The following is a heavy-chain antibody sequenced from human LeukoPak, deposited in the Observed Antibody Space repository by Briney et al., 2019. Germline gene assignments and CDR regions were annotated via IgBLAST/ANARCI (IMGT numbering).Heavy chain of an antibody. CDR1: GGSISSGGYY. Sequence: PSETLSLTCTVSGGSISSGGYYWSWIRQPPGKGLEWIGYICYSGSTYYNPSLKSRVTISVDTSKNQFSLKLSSVTAADTAVYYCARVVNLAFGDLWGQGTLVTVSS. CDR3: ARVVNLAFGDL. D-gene: IGHD3-16*01. J-gene: IGHJ5*02. V-gene: IGHV4-30-4*01. CDR2: ICYSGST.